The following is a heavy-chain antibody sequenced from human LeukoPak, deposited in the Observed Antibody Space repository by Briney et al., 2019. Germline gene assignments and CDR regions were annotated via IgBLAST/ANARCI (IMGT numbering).Heavy chain of an antibody. CDR3: AKPGRGGSRGYYFDY. CDR1: GFTFSSYG. J-gene: IGHJ4*02. CDR2: IRYDGSNK. Sequence: GGSLRLSCAASGFTFSSYGMHWVRQAPGKGLEWVAFIRYDGSNKYYADSVKGRFTISRDNSKNTLYLQMNSLRAEDTAVYYCAKPGRGGSRGYYFDYWGQGTLVTVSS. V-gene: IGHV3-30*02. D-gene: IGHD2-15*01.